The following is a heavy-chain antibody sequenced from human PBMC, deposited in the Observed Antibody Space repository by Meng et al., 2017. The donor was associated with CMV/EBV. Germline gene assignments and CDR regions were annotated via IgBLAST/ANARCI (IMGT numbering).Heavy chain of an antibody. V-gene: IGHV4-34*01. Sequence: SETLSLTCAVYGGSFSGYHWSWIRQPPGKGLEWIGEINHSGSTNYNSSLKSRVTISVDTSKNQFSLKLSSVTAADTAVYYCATRDGLFPGWGRYYYGMDVWGQGTTVTVSS. CDR3: ATRDGLFPGWGRYYYGMDV. D-gene: IGHD2-21*01. CDR2: INHSGST. CDR1: GGSFSGYH. J-gene: IGHJ6*02.